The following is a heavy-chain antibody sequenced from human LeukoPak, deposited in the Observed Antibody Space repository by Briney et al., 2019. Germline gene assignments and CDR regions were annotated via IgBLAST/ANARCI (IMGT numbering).Heavy chain of an antibody. V-gene: IGHV5-51*01. Sequence: GESLKISCKGSGYSFTSYWIGWVRQMPGKGLEWMGIIYPGDSDTRYSPSFQGQVTISADKSISTAYLQWSSLKASDTAMYYCARLSSGSYFVFRSEYFQHWGQGTLVTVSS. D-gene: IGHD1-26*01. CDR2: IYPGDSDT. CDR1: GYSFTSYW. CDR3: ARLSSGSYFVFRSEYFQH. J-gene: IGHJ1*01.